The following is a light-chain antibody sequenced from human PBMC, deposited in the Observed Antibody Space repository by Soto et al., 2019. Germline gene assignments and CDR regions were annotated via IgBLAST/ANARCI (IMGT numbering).Light chain of an antibody. V-gene: IGKV1-12*01. CDR1: QGINNW. CDR2: AVA. Sequence: DIQMTQSPSSVSASVGGRVGITGRSRQGINNWLAWYQQNPGKAPELLIYAVAYLQSGVPSRFSCSGSGKDFTLTISSLHPEDFATYLCKQSRVFPLTVGGETNVDIK. J-gene: IGKJ4*01. CDR3: KQSRVFPLT.